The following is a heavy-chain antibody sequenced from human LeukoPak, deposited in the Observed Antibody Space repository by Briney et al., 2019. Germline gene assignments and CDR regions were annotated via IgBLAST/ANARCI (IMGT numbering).Heavy chain of an antibody. Sequence: GGSLRLSCAASGFTSSSYSMNWVRQAPGKGLEWVSSISSSSSYIYYADSVKGRFTISRDNAKNSLYLQMNSLRAEDTAVYYCARWAGFDYGDYGGGDYWGQGTLVTVSS. CDR3: ARWAGFDYGDYGGGDY. D-gene: IGHD4-17*01. CDR2: ISSSSSYI. CDR1: GFTSSSYS. J-gene: IGHJ4*02. V-gene: IGHV3-21*01.